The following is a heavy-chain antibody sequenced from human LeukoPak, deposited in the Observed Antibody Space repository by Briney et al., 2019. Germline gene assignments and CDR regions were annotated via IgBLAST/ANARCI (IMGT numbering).Heavy chain of an antibody. Sequence: PSETLSLTCAVYGGSFSGYYWSWIRQPPGKGLEWIGEINHSGSTNYNPSLKSRVTISVDTSKNQFSLKLSSVTAADTAVYYCARLGFGGLDWFDPWGQGTLVTVSS. V-gene: IGHV4-34*01. D-gene: IGHD3-10*01. CDR2: INHSGST. CDR3: ARLGFGGLDWFDP. CDR1: GGSFSGYY. J-gene: IGHJ5*02.